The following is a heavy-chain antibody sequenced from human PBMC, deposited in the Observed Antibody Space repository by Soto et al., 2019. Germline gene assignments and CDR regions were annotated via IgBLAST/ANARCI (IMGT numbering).Heavy chain of an antibody. CDR2: ISSSSSYI. CDR1: GFTFSSYS. CDR3: AREDVPARYWFDP. Sequence: PGGSLRLSCAASGFTFSSYSMNWVRQAPGKGLEWVSSISSSSSYIYYADSVKGRFTISVDTSKNQFSLKLSSVTAADTAVYYCAREDVPARYWFDPWGQGTLVTVSS. V-gene: IGHV3-21*01. J-gene: IGHJ5*02. D-gene: IGHD2-2*01.